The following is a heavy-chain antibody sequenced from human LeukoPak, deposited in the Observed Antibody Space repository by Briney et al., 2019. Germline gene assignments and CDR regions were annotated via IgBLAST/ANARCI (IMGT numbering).Heavy chain of an antibody. CDR1: GVSISTYY. CDR3: ARHVVGATTGPWYYFDY. CDR2: IYYSGST. V-gene: IGHV4-59*08. J-gene: IGHJ4*02. Sequence: SETLSLTCSVSGVSISTYYWIWIRQPPAKGLEWIGYIYYSGSTNYNPSLKSRVTISVDTSKNQFSLKLSSVTAADTAVYYCARHVVGATTGPWYYFDYWGQGTLVTVSS. D-gene: IGHD1-26*01.